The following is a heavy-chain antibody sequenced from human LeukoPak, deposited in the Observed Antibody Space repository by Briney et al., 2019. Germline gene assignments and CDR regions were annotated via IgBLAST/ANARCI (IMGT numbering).Heavy chain of an antibody. Sequence: GGSLRLSCGTSGFTFSNYGMHWVRQAPGKGLEWVAVISYDGRNKYYGDSVKGRFTISRDNSKNTLYLQMNSLRTEDTAVYYCVLGASQAYGGYFDYWARETLVTVS. CDR2: ISYDGRNK. CDR3: VLGASQAYGGYFDY. D-gene: IGHD4/OR15-4a*01. V-gene: IGHV3-30*03. CDR1: GFTFSNYG. J-gene: IGHJ4*02.